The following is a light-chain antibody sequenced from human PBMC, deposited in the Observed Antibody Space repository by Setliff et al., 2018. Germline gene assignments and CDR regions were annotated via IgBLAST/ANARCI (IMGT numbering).Light chain of an antibody. CDR2: EVS. CDR1: SSDVGYYNY. Sequence: QSVLTQPASVSGSPGQSITISCTGTSSDVGYYNYVSRYQQHPGEAPQLKIYEVSNRPSGVSDRFTGSKSGNTASLTISGLQAGDEADYYCSSHSSTGTYVFGTGTKVTVL. V-gene: IGLV2-14*01. J-gene: IGLJ1*01. CDR3: SSHSSTGTYV.